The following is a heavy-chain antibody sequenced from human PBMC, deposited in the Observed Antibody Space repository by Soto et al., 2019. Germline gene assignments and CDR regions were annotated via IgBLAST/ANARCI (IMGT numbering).Heavy chain of an antibody. CDR2: FDPEDGET. J-gene: IGHJ4*02. Sequence: ASVKVSCKVSGYTLTELSMHWVRQAPGKGLEWMGGFDPEDGETIYAQKFQGRVTMTEDTSTDTAYMELSSLRSEDTAVYYCATDLRGSSSSYYWGQGTLVTVSS. CDR1: GYTLTELS. V-gene: IGHV1-24*01. CDR3: ATDLRGSSSSYY. D-gene: IGHD6-6*01.